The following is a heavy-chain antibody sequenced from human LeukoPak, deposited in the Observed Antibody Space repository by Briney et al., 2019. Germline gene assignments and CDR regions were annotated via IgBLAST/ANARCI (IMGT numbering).Heavy chain of an antibody. D-gene: IGHD3-10*01. CDR3: ARDYGSGSYGFDY. J-gene: IGHJ4*02. Sequence: PSETLSLTCTVSGDSISSYYWTWIRRPPGKGLEWIGYIFYSGSTNYNPSLESRVTISVDSSKNLFSLNLRSVTAADTAVYYCARDYGSGSYGFDYWGQGTLVTVSS. V-gene: IGHV4-59*01. CDR1: GDSISSYY. CDR2: IFYSGST.